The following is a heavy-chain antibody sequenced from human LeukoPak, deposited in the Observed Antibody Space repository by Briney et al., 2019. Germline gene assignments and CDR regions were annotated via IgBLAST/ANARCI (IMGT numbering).Heavy chain of an antibody. D-gene: IGHD7-27*01. V-gene: IGHV3-48*04. Sequence: PGGSLRLSCAASGFTFSTYSMNWVRQAPGKGLEWVSYISSSGNTIYYADSVKGRFTISRDSAKNSLYLQMNSLRAGDTAVYYYVRGGKTYAWGDYWGQGTPVTVSS. CDR2: ISSSGNTI. CDR1: GFTFSTYS. CDR3: VRGGKTYAWGDY. J-gene: IGHJ4*02.